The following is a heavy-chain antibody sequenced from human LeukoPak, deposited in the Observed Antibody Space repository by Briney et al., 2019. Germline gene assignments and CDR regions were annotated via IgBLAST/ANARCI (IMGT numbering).Heavy chain of an antibody. CDR2: IYYSGST. V-gene: IGHV4-39*07. CDR1: GGSISSSSYY. J-gene: IGHJ4*02. Sequence: SETLSLTCTVSGGSISSSSYYWGWIRQPPGKGLEWIGSIYYSGSTYYNPSLKSRVTISVDTSKNQFSLKLSSVTAADTAVYYCASNTGTVFDYWGQGALVTVSS. CDR3: ASNTGTVFDY. D-gene: IGHD7-27*01.